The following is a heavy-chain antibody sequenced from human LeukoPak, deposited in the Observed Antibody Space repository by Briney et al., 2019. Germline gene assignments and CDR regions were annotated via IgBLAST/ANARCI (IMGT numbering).Heavy chain of an antibody. V-gene: IGHV3-23*01. CDR2: ISGSGGST. Sequence: PGGSLRLSCAAPGFTFSSYAMSWVRQAPGKGLEWVSAISGSGGSTYYADSVKGRFTISRDNSKNTLYLQMNSLRAEDTAVYYCAKDGRHSSGWYNCWGQGTLVTVSS. CDR3: AKDGRHSSGWYNC. CDR1: GFTFSSYA. D-gene: IGHD6-19*01. J-gene: IGHJ4*02.